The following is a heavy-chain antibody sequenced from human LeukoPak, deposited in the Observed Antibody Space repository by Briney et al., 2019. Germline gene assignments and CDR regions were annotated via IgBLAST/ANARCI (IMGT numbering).Heavy chain of an antibody. CDR2: INQDGTVR. J-gene: IGHJ4*02. CDR3: ARDPSTASAWFYFDL. D-gene: IGHD6-19*01. CDR1: GLTFGSNW. Sequence: PGGSLRLSCAASGLTFGSNWMSSVRQAPGKGLDWVAHINQDGTVRYYVDSVKGRFTISRDNTKNSLYLQMNNLRVDDTAIYYCARDPSTASAWFYFDLWGQGTLVTVSS. V-gene: IGHV3-7*01.